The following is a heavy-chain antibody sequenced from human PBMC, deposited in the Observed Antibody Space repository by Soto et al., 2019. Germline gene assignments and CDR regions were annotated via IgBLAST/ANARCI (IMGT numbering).Heavy chain of an antibody. CDR1: GFAFSNYG. CDR3: AKEGGRGGGYFDF. J-gene: IGHJ4*02. CDR2: ISGSGRNT. V-gene: IGHV3-23*01. D-gene: IGHD3-16*01. Sequence: EVQLLESGGGLVQPGGSLRLSCAASGFAFSNYGMNWVRQAPGKGLEWVSDISGSGRNTYYADSVKGRFTISRDDSKNTLYLQMNSRRAEDTAVYYCAKEGGRGGGYFDFWGQGTLVTVSS.